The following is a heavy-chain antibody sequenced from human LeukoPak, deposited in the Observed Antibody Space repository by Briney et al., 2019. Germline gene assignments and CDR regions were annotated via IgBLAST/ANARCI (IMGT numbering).Heavy chain of an antibody. CDR3: AKVRDGRDYGSGSYPYYYYGMDV. CDR1: GFTFSSYG. D-gene: IGHD3-10*01. V-gene: IGHV3-30*18. J-gene: IGHJ6*04. CDR2: ISYDGSNK. Sequence: PGGSLRLSCAASGFTFSSYGMHWVRQAPGKGLEWVAVISYDGSNKYYADSVKGRFTISRDNSKNTLYLQMNSLRAEDTAVYYCAKVRDGRDYGSGSYPYYYYGMDVWGKGTTVTVSS.